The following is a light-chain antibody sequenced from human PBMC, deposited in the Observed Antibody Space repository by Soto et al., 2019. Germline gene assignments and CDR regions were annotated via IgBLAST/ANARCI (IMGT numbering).Light chain of an antibody. CDR3: QQYGSSPPYT. J-gene: IGKJ2*01. CDR1: QSVSRNY. Sequence: EIVLTQSPGTLSLSPGERATLSCRASQSVSRNYLAWYQQKPGQAPSLLIFGASSRASDIPDRFSGSGSGTDFTLTISRLEPEDFAVYYCQQYGSSPPYTFGQGTKLEIK. V-gene: IGKV3-20*01. CDR2: GAS.